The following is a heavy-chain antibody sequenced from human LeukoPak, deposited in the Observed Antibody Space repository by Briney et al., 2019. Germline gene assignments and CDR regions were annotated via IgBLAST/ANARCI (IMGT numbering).Heavy chain of an antibody. D-gene: IGHD3-10*01. CDR1: GFTFTNFA. J-gene: IGHJ4*02. CDR2: ISDDGNNK. V-gene: IGHV3-30*18. CDR3: AKGGTHYGSGSYYAFDY. Sequence: GGSLRLSCAASGFTFTNFAMHWVRQAPGKGLEWVTVISDDGNNKYFADSVKGRFTISRDNSKNTLYLQMNSLRAEDTAVYYCAKGGTHYGSGSYYAFDYWGQGTLVTVSS.